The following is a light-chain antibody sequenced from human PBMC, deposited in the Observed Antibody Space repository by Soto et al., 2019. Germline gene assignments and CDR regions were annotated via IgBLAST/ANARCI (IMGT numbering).Light chain of an antibody. CDR2: EVS. Sequence: QSALTQPASVSGSPGQSITISCTGTSSDVGGYKYVSWYQQHPGKAPKVMIYEVSNRPSGVSNRFSGSKSGNTASLTISGLQADDEADYCCSSYTSSTTYVFGPGTKLTVL. CDR3: SSYTSSTTYV. CDR1: SSDVGGYKY. J-gene: IGLJ1*01. V-gene: IGLV2-14*01.